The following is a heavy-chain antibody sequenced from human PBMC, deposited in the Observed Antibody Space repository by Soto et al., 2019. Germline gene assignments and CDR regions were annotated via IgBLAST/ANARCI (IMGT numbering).Heavy chain of an antibody. Sequence: QITLKESGPTLVKPTQTLTLTCTFSGFSLSTSGVDVGWIRQPPGKALEWLALIYWDDDKRYSPSLRSRLTINTHTPKNQVALTSTNMDPVDTATYYCIQSRCGGDCLQSYASHYYYGMDVWGQGTTVTVSS. J-gene: IGHJ6*02. D-gene: IGHD2-21*02. CDR2: IYWDDDK. CDR1: GFSLSTSGVD. CDR3: IQSRCGGDCLQSYASHYYYGMDV. V-gene: IGHV2-5*02.